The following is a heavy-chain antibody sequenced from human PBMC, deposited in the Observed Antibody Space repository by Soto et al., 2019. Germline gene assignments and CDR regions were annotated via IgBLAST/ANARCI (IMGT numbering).Heavy chain of an antibody. CDR3: ARDSGTPLSVQFAAATCFDP. D-gene: IGHD4-4*01. CDR1: GLTLSSYI. J-gene: IGHJ5*02. Sequence: TGWGLRLSGAAAGLTLSSYIMHWVRQAPGRGLEWVAVISYDGYNSYYTDSVRGRCTISRDNSKNARYLQMNSLGTEDTAVYYCARDSGTPLSVQFAAATCFDPWCQGTLVNVSS. V-gene: IGHV3-30-3*01. CDR2: ISYDGYNS.